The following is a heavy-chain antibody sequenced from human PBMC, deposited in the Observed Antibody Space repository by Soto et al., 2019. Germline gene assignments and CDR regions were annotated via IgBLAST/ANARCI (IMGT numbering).Heavy chain of an antibody. CDR1: GGSVTSDEDY. CDR2: INHSGST. J-gene: IGHJ6*02. CDR3: AGRDYYYYGMDV. Sequence: SETLSLTCTVSGGSVTSDEDYWTWIRQSPGKGLEWIGEINHSGSTNYNPSLKSRVTISVDTSKNQFSLKLSSVTAADTAVYYCAGRDYYYYGMDVWGQGTTVTVSS. D-gene: IGHD1-26*01. V-gene: IGHV4-34*01.